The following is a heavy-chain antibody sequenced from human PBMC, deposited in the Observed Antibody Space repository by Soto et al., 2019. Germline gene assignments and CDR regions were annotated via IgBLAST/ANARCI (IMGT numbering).Heavy chain of an antibody. V-gene: IGHV3-7*01. CDR2: IKQDGSEK. J-gene: IGHJ5*02. D-gene: IGHD3-3*01. CDR3: ARIPRLNYDFWSGPETTNWFDP. CDR1: GFTFSSYW. Sequence: GGSLRLSCAASGFTFSSYWMSWVRQAPGKGLEWVANIKQDGSEKYYVDSVKGRFTISRDNAKNSLYLQMSSLRAEDTAVYYCARIPRLNYDFWSGPETTNWFDPWGQGTLVTVSS.